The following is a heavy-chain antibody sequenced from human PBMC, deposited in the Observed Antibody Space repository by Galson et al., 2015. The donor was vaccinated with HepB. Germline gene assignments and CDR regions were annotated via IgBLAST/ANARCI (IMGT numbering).Heavy chain of an antibody. Sequence: SLRLSCAASGITFGRSGMHWVRQAPGKGLEWVAMIWSDGSKAYYEDSVKGRFTISRDNSKNTLYLQMNSLRAEDTAVYYCARDRGVRDLDHWGQGTLVTVSS. J-gene: IGHJ4*02. CDR1: GITFGRSG. CDR2: IWSDGSKA. CDR3: ARDRGVRDLDH. V-gene: IGHV3-33*01. D-gene: IGHD3-10*01.